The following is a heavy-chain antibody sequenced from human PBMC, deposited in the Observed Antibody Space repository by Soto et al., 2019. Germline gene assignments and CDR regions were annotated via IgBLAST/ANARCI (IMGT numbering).Heavy chain of an antibody. D-gene: IGHD2-21*02. CDR2: ISSSSSYI. J-gene: IGHJ3*02. CDR1: GFTFSSYS. V-gene: IGHV3-21*01. Sequence: GGSLRLSCAASGFTFSSYSMNWVRQAPGKGLEWVSSISSSSSYIYYADSVKGRFTISRDNAKNSLYLQMNSLRAEDTAVYYCARDCGGDCYQAFDIWGKGTMVTVAS. CDR3: ARDCGGDCYQAFDI.